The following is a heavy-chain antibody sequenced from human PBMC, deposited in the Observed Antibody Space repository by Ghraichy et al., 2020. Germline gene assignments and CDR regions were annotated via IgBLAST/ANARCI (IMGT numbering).Heavy chain of an antibody. D-gene: IGHD3-22*01. Sequence: SETLSLTCTVSGGSISSSSYYWGWIRQPPGKGLEWIGSIYYSGSTYYNPSLKSRVTISVDTSKNQFSLKLSSVTAADTAVYYCASYYYDSSGYYPHFDYWGQGTLVTVSS. V-gene: IGHV4-39*01. J-gene: IGHJ4*02. CDR3: ASYYYDSSGYYPHFDY. CDR2: IYYSGST. CDR1: GGSISSSSYY.